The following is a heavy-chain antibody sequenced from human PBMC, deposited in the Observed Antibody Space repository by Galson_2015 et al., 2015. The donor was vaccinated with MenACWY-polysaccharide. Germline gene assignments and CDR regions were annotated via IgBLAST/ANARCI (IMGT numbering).Heavy chain of an antibody. Sequence: APRLPCAASGLTFSSSWMNWVRQAPGKGLGWVARIKTDGSGKKYVDSVKGRFSISRDNAKNSLYLQMNSLRAEDTAVYYCANWRWLPHWGQGTLVTVSS. J-gene: IGHJ4*02. CDR2: IKTDGSGK. D-gene: IGHD5-24*01. V-gene: IGHV3-7*01. CDR1: GLTFSSSW. CDR3: ANWRWLPH.